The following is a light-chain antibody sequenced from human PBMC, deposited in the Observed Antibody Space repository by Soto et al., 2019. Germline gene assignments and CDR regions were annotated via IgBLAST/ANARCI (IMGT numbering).Light chain of an antibody. J-gene: IGLJ1*01. CDR3: QSYDSSLSGAGFYV. Sequence: QSVLTQPPSGSGAPGQRVTISCTGSSSNIGAGYDVHWYQQLPGTAPKLLIYGNSNRPSGVPDRFSGSKSGTSASLAITGLQAEDEADYYCQSYDSSLSGAGFYVFGPGTKLTVL. V-gene: IGLV1-40*01. CDR2: GNS. CDR1: SSNIGAGYD.